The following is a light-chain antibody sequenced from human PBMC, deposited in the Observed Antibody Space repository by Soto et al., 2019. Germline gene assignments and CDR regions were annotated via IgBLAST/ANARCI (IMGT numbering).Light chain of an antibody. CDR3: QQYNDYSWT. J-gene: IGKJ1*01. CDR2: NAF. Sequence: IQMTQSPSTLSASVGDRVAITCRASQSIGIWLAWYQQKPGKAPRFLIYNAFSLESGVPSRFSGSGYGTEFTLTISSLQPDDFATYYCQQYNDYSWTFGQGTKVEIK. CDR1: QSIGIW. V-gene: IGKV1-5*03.